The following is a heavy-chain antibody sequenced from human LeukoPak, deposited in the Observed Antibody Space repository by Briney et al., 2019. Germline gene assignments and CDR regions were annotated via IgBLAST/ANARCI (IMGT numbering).Heavy chain of an antibody. CDR2: INPSGGST. Sequence: VASVRVSCKASGYTLTSYDMHWVRQAPGQGLEWMGIINPSGGSTSYAQKFQGRVTVTRDTSTSTVYMELSSLRSEDTAVYYCARGYCSGGSCYTIDFWGQGTLVTVSS. J-gene: IGHJ4*02. V-gene: IGHV1-46*01. CDR1: GYTLTSYD. D-gene: IGHD2-15*01. CDR3: ARGYCSGGSCYTIDF.